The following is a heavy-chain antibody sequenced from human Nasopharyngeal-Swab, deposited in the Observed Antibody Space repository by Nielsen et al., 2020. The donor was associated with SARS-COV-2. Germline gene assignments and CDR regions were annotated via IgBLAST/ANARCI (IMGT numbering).Heavy chain of an antibody. D-gene: IGHD2-15*01. Sequence: IRQAPGKGLEWIGSIYYSGSTYYNPSLKSRVTISVDTSKNQFSLKLSSVTAADTAVYYCARRGVVVRGGYYFDYWGQGTLVTVSS. CDR3: ARRGVVVRGGYYFDY. CDR2: IYYSGST. V-gene: IGHV4-39*01. J-gene: IGHJ4*02.